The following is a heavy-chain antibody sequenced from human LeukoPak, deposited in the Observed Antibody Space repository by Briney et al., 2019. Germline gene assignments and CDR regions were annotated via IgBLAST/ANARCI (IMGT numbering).Heavy chain of an antibody. V-gene: IGHV3-33*06. CDR3: AKRIVGAPYAFDI. CDR2: IWYDGSNK. J-gene: IGHJ3*02. CDR1: GFTFSSYG. D-gene: IGHD1-26*01. Sequence: PGGSLRLSCAASGFTFSSYGMHWVRQAPGKGLEWVAVIWYDGSNKYYADSVKGRFTISRDNSKNTLYLQMNSLRAEDTALYYCAKRIVGAPYAFDIWGQGTMVTVSS.